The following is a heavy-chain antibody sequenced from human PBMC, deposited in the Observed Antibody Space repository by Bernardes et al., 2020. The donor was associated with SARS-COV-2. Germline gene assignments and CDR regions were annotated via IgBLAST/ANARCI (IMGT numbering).Heavy chain of an antibody. J-gene: IGHJ4*02. CDR3: ITSSGWFEGCDY. CDR1: GFTFSSYS. D-gene: IGHD6-19*01. CDR2: ISGSGGST. Sequence: GGSLRLSCAASGFTFSSYSMSWVRQAPGKGLEWVSAISGSGGSTYYADSVKGRFTISRDNSKNTLYLQMNSLRAEDTAVYYCITSSGWFEGCDYWGQGTLVTVSS. V-gene: IGHV3-23*01.